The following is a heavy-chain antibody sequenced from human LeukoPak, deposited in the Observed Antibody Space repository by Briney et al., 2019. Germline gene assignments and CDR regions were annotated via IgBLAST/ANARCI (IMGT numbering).Heavy chain of an antibody. CDR1: GFTFSSYG. V-gene: IGHV3-20*04. CDR2: INWNGDST. J-gene: IGHJ6*03. CDR3: AREVATMDYYYYMDV. D-gene: IGHD3-10*01. Sequence: GGSLRLSCAASGFTFSSYGMSWVRQAPGKGLEWVSGINWNGDSTGYADSVKGRFMISRDNAKNSLYLQMNSLRAEDTALYYCAREVATMDYYYYMDVWGKGTTVTVSS.